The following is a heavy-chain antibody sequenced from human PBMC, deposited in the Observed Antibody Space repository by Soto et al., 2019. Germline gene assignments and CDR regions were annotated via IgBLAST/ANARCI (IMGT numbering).Heavy chain of an antibody. V-gene: IGHV1-2*04. D-gene: IGHD3-10*01. CDR2: INPNSGGT. CDR3: ASDLADGSGSYDGGADYCFDP. CDR1: GYTFTGYY. Sequence: QVQLVQSGAEVKKPGASVKVSCKASGYTFTGYYMRWVRHAPGQGLERMGWINPNSGGTNYAQKFQDWVTMTRDTSISTAWMSLSRLRSYGTAADCCASDLADGSGSYDGGADYCFDPCAQGNLVAVSS. J-gene: IGHJ5*02.